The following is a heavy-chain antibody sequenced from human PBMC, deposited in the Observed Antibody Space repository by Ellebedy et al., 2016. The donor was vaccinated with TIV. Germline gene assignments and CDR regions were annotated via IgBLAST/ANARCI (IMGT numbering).Heavy chain of an antibody. CDR1: GFTFSNYW. Sequence: ESLKISCGASGFTFSNYWMNWVRQPPGKGLEWIGSIYYRGSAHYNPSLKSRVTVSLDKSKNQFSLNLSSVTAADTAVYYCARDPALPRGRFDTWGQGTLVTVSS. CDR2: IYYRGSA. CDR3: ARDPALPRGRFDT. J-gene: IGHJ5*02. V-gene: IGHV4/OR15-8*01.